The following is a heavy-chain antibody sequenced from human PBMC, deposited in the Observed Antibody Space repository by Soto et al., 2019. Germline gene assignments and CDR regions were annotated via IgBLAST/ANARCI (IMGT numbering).Heavy chain of an antibody. V-gene: IGHV5-51*01. Sequence: PGESLKISCKGSGYSFTSYWIGWVRQMPGKGLEWMGIIYPGDSDTRYSPSFQGQVTISADKSISTAYLQWSSLKASDTAMYYCARRKEYQLLTGRYYYYMDVWGKGTTVTVSS. CDR2: IYPGDSDT. D-gene: IGHD2-2*01. J-gene: IGHJ6*03. CDR1: GYSFTSYW. CDR3: ARRKEYQLLTGRYYYYMDV.